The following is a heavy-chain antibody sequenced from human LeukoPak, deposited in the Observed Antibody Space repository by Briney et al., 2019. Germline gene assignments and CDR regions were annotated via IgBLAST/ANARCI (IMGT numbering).Heavy chain of an antibody. Sequence: MASETLSLTCTVSGGSISSYYWGWIRQPPGKGLEWIGSIYYSGSTYYNPSLKSRVTISVDTSKNQFSLKLSSVTAADTAVYYCASFNLQQLASDYWGQGTLVTVSS. CDR3: ASFNLQQLASDY. V-gene: IGHV4-39*07. CDR2: IYYSGST. D-gene: IGHD6-13*01. J-gene: IGHJ4*02. CDR1: GGSISSYY.